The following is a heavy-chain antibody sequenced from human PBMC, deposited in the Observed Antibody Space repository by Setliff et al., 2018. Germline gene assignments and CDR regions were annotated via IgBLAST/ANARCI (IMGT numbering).Heavy chain of an antibody. Sequence: SETLSLTCTVSGGSISSHYWSWIRQPPGKGLEWIGNIFDSGNTNYNSSLKSRVTISVDTTKNQFSLKLSSVTAADSAVYYCARGPVTSGWYRFDYWGQGTLVTVS. V-gene: IGHV4-59*11. CDR1: GGSISSHY. J-gene: IGHJ4*02. D-gene: IGHD6-13*01. CDR2: IFDSGNT. CDR3: ARGPVTSGWYRFDY.